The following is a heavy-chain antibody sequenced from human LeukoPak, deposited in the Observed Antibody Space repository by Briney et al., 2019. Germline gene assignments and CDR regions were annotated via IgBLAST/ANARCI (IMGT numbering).Heavy chain of an antibody. V-gene: IGHV3-53*01. J-gene: IGHJ4*02. Sequence: PGGSLRLSCAASGFAVSSNYMSWVRQAPGKGLEWVSLIYSGGSTYYADSVKGRFTISRGNSKNTLDLQMNSLRAEDAAVYYCARSVGATIRKNLYFDYWGQGTLVTVSS. D-gene: IGHD1-26*01. CDR3: ARSVGATIRKNLYFDY. CDR1: GFAVSSNY. CDR2: IYSGGST.